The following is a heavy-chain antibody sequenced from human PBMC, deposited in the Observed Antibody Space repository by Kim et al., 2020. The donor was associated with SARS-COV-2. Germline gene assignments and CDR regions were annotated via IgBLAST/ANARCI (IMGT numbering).Heavy chain of an antibody. CDR1: GGTFSSYA. Sequence: SVKVSCKASGGTFSSYAISWVRQAPGQGLEWMGGIIPIFGTANYAQKFQGRVTITADESTSTAYMELSSLRSEDTAVYYCARGRYGSGSYYYFDYWGQGTLVTVSS. J-gene: IGHJ4*02. D-gene: IGHD3-10*01. CDR2: IIPIFGTA. V-gene: IGHV1-69*13. CDR3: ARGRYGSGSYYYFDY.